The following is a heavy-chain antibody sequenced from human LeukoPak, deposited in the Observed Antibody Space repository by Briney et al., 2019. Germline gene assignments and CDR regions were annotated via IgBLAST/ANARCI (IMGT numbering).Heavy chain of an antibody. D-gene: IGHD5-12*01. CDR2: IYPGDSDT. CDR3: ARQDGYESYYFDY. Sequence: GESLKISCKGSGYSFTYYWIGWVRQMPGKGLEWMGIIYPGDSDTRYSPSFQGQVTISADKSIGTAYLQWSSPKASDTAMYYCARQDGYESYYFDYWGQGTPVTVSS. V-gene: IGHV5-51*01. CDR1: GYSFTYYW. J-gene: IGHJ4*02.